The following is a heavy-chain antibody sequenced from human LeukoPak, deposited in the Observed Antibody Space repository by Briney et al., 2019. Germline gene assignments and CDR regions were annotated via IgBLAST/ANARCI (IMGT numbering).Heavy chain of an antibody. Sequence: GGSLRLSCAASGFTFSSYNINWVRQAPGKGLEWVSSISSSSSYIYYADSLKGRFTISRDNAKNSLYLQMNSLRAEDTAVYYCARDHSMANTAWWFDPWGQGTLVTVSS. D-gene: IGHD5-24*01. J-gene: IGHJ5*02. CDR3: ARDHSMANTAWWFDP. V-gene: IGHV3-21*01. CDR1: GFTFSSYN. CDR2: ISSSSSYI.